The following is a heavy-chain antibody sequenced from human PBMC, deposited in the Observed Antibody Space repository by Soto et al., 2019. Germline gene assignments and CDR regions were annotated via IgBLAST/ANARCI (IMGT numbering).Heavy chain of an antibody. Sequence: TKSLICAVSGGYIRNRGYSRSCIRQPPGKGREWMGYIYHSGSTDYNPALKSRVTISADRATTQVSLKLISVTAADTAVYFCVTRGRTSNVNLFDLWVQGILVIV. J-gene: IGHJ5*02. V-gene: IGHV4-30-2*01. D-gene: IGHD3-10*02. CDR3: VTRGRTSNVNLFDL. CDR2: IYHSGST. CDR1: GGYIRNRGYS.